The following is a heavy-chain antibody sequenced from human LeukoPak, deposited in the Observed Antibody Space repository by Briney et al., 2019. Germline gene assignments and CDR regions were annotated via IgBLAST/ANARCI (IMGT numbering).Heavy chain of an antibody. CDR1: GFTFSSYA. D-gene: IGHD6-19*01. J-gene: IGHJ4*02. CDR2: ISGTGGST. V-gene: IGHV3-23*01. CDR3: AKDSPSIAVAGKFDY. Sequence: GGSLRPSCAASGFTFSSYAMSWVRQAPGKGLEWVSGISGTGGSTNYADSVKGRFTISRDNSMNTLYLQMNSLRAEDTAVYYCAKDSPSIAVAGKFDYWGQGTLVTVSS.